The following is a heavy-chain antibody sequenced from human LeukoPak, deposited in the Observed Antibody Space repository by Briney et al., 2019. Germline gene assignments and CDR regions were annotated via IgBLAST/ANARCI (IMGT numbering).Heavy chain of an antibody. J-gene: IGHJ4*02. V-gene: IGHV3-23*01. CDR2: ISGSGGST. CDR1: GFTFSSYG. Sequence: GGSLRLSCAASGFTFSSYGMSWVRQAPGKGLEWVSGISGSGGSTYYADSVKGRFAISRDNSKNTLYLQMNSLRAEDTAVYYCAEGTAAGNWGQGTLVTVSS. CDR3: AEGTAAGN. D-gene: IGHD6-13*01.